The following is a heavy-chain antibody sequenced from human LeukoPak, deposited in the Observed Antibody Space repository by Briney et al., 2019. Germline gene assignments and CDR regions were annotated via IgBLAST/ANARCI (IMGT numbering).Heavy chain of an antibody. Sequence: GGSLRLSCAASGFMFSDYWMAWVRQAPGKGLEWVSAISGGGGRTYYADSVKGRFTISRDNSKNTLYLQMNSLRAEDTAVYYCAKAGGSYPRPDYWGQGTLVTVSS. V-gene: IGHV3-23*01. CDR1: GFMFSDYW. D-gene: IGHD1-26*01. CDR3: AKAGGSYPRPDY. CDR2: ISGGGGRT. J-gene: IGHJ4*02.